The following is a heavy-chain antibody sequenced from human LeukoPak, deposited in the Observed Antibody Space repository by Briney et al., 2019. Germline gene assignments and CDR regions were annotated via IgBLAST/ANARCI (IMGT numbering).Heavy chain of an antibody. CDR1: GFIFSRYR. J-gene: IGHJ4*02. CDR2: IARNINER. Sequence: GGSLRLSCVVSGFIFSRYRMTWVRQAPGKGLEWVATIARNINERYYVDSVEGRFTISRDNAKNSVYLQMNSLRAEDAAVYYCERSESTMTTWSMDYWGQGTLVTVSS. V-gene: IGHV3-7*01. CDR3: ERSESTMTTWSMDY. D-gene: IGHD5/OR15-5a*01.